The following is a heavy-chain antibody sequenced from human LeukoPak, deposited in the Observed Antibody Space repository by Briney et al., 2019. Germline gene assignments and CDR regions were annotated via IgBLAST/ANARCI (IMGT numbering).Heavy chain of an antibody. CDR1: GYSFTSYW. CDR2: IYPGDSDT. Sequence: GESLQISCQGSGYSFTSYWIGWVRQMPGKGLEWMGIIYPGDSDTRYSPSFQGQVTISADKSISTAYLQWSSLKASDTAMYYCARPGLGQLAGGDYGDFSFDYWGQGTLVTVSS. D-gene: IGHD4-17*01. CDR3: ARPGLGQLAGGDYGDFSFDY. V-gene: IGHV5-51*01. J-gene: IGHJ4*02.